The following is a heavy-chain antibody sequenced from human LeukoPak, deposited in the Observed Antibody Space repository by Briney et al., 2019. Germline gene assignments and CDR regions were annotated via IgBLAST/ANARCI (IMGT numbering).Heavy chain of an antibody. D-gene: IGHD5-24*01. CDR2: ISSSSSYI. CDR3: ARDRRPSVKYVYYNWDV. J-gene: IGHJ6*02. V-gene: IGHV3-21*01. Sequence: GGSLRLSCAASGFTFSSYSMNWVRQAPGKGLEWVPSISSSSSYIYYADSVKGRFTISRDNAKNSLYLQINSLRAEDTAVYYCARDRRPSVKYVYYNWDVWGQGTTVTVSS. CDR1: GFTFSSYS.